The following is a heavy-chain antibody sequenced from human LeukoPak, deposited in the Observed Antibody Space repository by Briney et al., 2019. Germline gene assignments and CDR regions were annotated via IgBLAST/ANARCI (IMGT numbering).Heavy chain of an antibody. D-gene: IGHD6-13*01. J-gene: IGHJ3*02. CDR1: GGTFNKYS. CDR3: ARDDSSSARAFDI. CDR2: IIPMFVTA. V-gene: IGHV1-69*06. Sequence: GSSVKVSCKASGGTFNKYSISWVRQAPGQGPEWMGGIIPMFVTANYAQKFQGRLTITADKSTSTAYMELSSLRSEDTAVDYCARDDSSSARAFDIWGQGTMVTVSS.